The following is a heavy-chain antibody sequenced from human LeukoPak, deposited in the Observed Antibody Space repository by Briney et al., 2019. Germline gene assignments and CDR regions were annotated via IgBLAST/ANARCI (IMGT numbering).Heavy chain of an antibody. J-gene: IGHJ4*02. CDR3: AKKRGRDGYNFFDY. V-gene: IGHV3-30*18. Sequence: GGSLRLSCAASGFTFSSYGMHWVRQAPGKGPEWVAVISYDGSNKYYADSVKGRFTISRDNSKNTLYLQMNSLRAEDTAVYYCAKKRGRDGYNFFDYWGQGALVTVSS. D-gene: IGHD5-24*01. CDR1: GFTFSSYG. CDR2: ISYDGSNK.